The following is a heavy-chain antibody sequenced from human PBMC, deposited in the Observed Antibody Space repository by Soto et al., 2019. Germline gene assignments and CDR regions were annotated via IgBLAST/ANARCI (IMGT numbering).Heavy chain of an antibody. Sequence: EVQLVQSGGEVKKPGESLKISCKGSGYSFTSYWIAWVRQMPGKGLAYMGIIYPGDSDTRYSPSYQGQVTISADKSFTPAYLQWSSLKASDTAMYYCAKQTTVTTDFDYCGQGTLVTVSS. CDR2: IYPGDSDT. V-gene: IGHV5-51*01. CDR3: AKQTTVTTDFDY. CDR1: GYSFTSYW. D-gene: IGHD4-17*01. J-gene: IGHJ4*02.